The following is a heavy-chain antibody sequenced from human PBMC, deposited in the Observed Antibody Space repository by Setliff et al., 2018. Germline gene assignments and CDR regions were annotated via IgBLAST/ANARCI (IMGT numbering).Heavy chain of an antibody. CDR1: GYTLSRHY. CDR2: INPGGGSA. J-gene: IGHJ6*02. Sequence: GASVKVSCKATGYTLSRHYMHWARQAPGQGLEWMGIINPGGGSASIVQKFQGRVTMTSDTSTSTVYMEFTGLTSEDTAVYFCARDSVTLGQLERRGGWHYYGMDVWGQGTTVTVSS. D-gene: IGHD1-1*01. CDR3: ARDSVTLGQLERRGGWHYYGMDV. V-gene: IGHV1-46*01.